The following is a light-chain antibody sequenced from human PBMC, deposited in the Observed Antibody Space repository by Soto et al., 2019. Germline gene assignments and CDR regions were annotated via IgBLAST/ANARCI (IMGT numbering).Light chain of an antibody. J-gene: IGKJ1*01. Sequence: DLVVTQSPLSLPVTPGEPATISCRSSQSLLHSNGYNYLEWYLQKPGQSPQLLIYLGSTRASGVPERFSGSGSGTDFTLKISRVEAEDVGVYYCMQSLRTWTFGQGTRVEIK. V-gene: IGKV2-28*01. CDR3: MQSLRTWT. CDR2: LGS. CDR1: QSLLHSNGYNY.